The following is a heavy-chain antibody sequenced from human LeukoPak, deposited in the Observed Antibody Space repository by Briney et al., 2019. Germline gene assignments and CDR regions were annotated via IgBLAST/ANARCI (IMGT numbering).Heavy chain of an antibody. CDR1: GYTFTGYY. J-gene: IGHJ6*02. CDR2: INPNSGGT. CDR3: ASQLFYYGSGSYYRAVYGMDV. V-gene: IGHV1-2*02. D-gene: IGHD3-10*01. Sequence: GASVKVSCKASGYTFTGYYMHWVRRAPGQGLEWMGWINPNSGGTNYAQKFQGRVTMTRDTSISTAYMELSRLRSDDTAVYYCASQLFYYGSGSYYRAVYGMDVWGQGTTVTVSS.